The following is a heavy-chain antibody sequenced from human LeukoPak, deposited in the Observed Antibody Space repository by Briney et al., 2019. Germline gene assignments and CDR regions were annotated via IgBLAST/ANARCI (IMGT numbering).Heavy chain of an antibody. CDR2: IYYSGST. D-gene: IGHD6-19*01. Sequence: PSETLSLTFTVSGGSISSYYWSWIRQPPGKGLEWIGYIYYSGSTNYNPSLKSRVTISVDTSKNQFSLKLSSVTAADTAVYYCARVMSSSGWYSDYYFDYWGQGTLVTVSS. J-gene: IGHJ4*02. CDR1: GGSISSYY. CDR3: ARVMSSSGWYSDYYFDY. V-gene: IGHV4-59*01.